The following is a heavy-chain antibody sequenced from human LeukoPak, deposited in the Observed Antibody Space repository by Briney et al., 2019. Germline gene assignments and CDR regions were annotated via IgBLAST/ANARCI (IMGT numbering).Heavy chain of an antibody. D-gene: IGHD2-8*02. J-gene: IGHJ4*02. V-gene: IGHV3-23*01. CDR3: AKRSCPGGGCNFDY. CDR2: IGDSGGST. CDR1: GFTFSSYA. Sequence: GSLRFSCAASGFTFSSYAMSWVRQAPGKGLEWVSAIGDSGGSTNYADSVKGHLTISRDNSKNTLYLQMNSLRAEDTAIYYCAKRSCPGGGCNFDYWGQGTLVTVSS.